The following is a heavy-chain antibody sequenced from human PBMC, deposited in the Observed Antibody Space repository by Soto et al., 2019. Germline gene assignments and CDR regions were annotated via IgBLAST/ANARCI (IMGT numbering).Heavy chain of an antibody. CDR3: AAELRFGKLYVV. Sequence: QVQVVQSGVEVRRPGSSVKVSCKASGDTFKNCVISWVRQAPGQGLEWMGGIIPLFGTTDFAQRFQGRLTITTDESTTTAYMELSRLRSEDTAPYYCAAELRFGKLYVVWGQATTVIVSS. CDR1: GDTFKNCV. V-gene: IGHV1-69*01. CDR2: IIPLFGTT. J-gene: IGHJ6*02. D-gene: IGHD3-10*01.